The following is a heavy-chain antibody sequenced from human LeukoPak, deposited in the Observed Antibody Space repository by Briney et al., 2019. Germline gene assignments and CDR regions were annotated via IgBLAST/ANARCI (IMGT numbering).Heavy chain of an antibody. CDR1: EGTFSSYA. CDR2: IIPIFGTA. V-gene: IGHV1-69*01. D-gene: IGHD3-16*01. J-gene: IGHJ4*02. CDR3: ARARVAWGSYYADY. Sequence: SVKVSCKAAEGTFSSYAISWVRQAPGQGLEWMGGIIPIFGTANYAQKFQGRVTITADESTSTAYMELSSLRSEDTAVYYCARARVAWGSYYADYLGQGTLVTVSS.